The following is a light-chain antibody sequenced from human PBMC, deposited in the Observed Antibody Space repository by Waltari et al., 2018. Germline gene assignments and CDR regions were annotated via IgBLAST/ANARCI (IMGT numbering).Light chain of an antibody. CDR2: DAS. V-gene: IGKV3-15*01. Sequence: EIVMTQSPATMFVSPGEGVPLSCRASRSVTNMLAWSQQKPGQAPRLLMYDASTRAAGIPARFSGSESGTEFTLTINSLQSEDFAVYFCQQYYNWPLTFGPGTKVDIK. J-gene: IGKJ3*01. CDR3: QQYYNWPLT. CDR1: RSVTNM.